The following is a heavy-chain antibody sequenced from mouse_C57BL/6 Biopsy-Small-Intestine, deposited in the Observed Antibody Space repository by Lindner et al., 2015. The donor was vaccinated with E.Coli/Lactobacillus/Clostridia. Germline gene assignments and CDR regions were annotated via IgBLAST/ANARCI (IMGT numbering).Heavy chain of an antibody. CDR1: GYIFTDYT. D-gene: IGHD1-2*01. CDR2: INPGRNFT. CDR3: ARRGIITTVVTPDY. Sequence: VQLQESGAELARPGASVKMSCKASGYIFTDYTMHWVRQRPGQGLEWIGYINPGRNFTEYNQKLKDKATLTADRSSSTAYMELSSLTSEDSAVYYCARRGIITTVVTPDYWGQGTTLTVSS. J-gene: IGHJ2*01. V-gene: IGHV1-4*01.